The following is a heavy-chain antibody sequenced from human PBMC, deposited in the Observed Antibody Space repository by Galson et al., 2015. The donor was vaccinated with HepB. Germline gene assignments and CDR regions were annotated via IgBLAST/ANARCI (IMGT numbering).Heavy chain of an antibody. Sequence: SLRLSCAASGFTFSDYAMTWVRQAPGEGPEWVSRISRTGGNTSKAESVQGRTTISRYTPQNVLHLQLNSLSVDDTAVYYFAKGPRGDYINSPPNWSDTWGQGTLVTGSS. D-gene: IGHD4-11*01. CDR2: ISRTGGNT. V-gene: IGHV3-23*01. J-gene: IGHJ5*02. CDR1: GFTFSDYA. CDR3: AKGPRGDYINSPPNWSDT.